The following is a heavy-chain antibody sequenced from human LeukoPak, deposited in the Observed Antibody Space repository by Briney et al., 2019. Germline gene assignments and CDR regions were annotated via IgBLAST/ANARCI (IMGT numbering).Heavy chain of an antibody. V-gene: IGHV1-2*02. CDR3: ARGPHTSIVGAGYYFDY. CDR2: INPNSGGT. D-gene: IGHD1-26*01. Sequence: ASVKVSCKASGYTFTGYYVHWVRQAPGQGLEWMGWINPNSGGTNYAQKFQGRVTMTRDTSISTAYMELSRLRSDDTAVYYCARGPHTSIVGAGYYFDYWGQGTLVTVSS. J-gene: IGHJ4*02. CDR1: GYTFTGYY.